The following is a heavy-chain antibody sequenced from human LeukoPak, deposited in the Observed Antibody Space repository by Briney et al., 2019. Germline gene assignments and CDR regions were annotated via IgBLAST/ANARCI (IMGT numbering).Heavy chain of an antibody. V-gene: IGHV4-59*12. CDR3: ARAIRFYDSSGYYHYYFDY. CDR1: GGSISSYY. Sequence: RASETLSLTCTVSGGSISSYYWNWIRQPPGKGLEWIGYISYSGSTNYNPSLKSRVTISVDTSKNQFSLKLSSVTAADTAVYYCARAIRFYDSSGYYHYYFDYWGQGTLVTVSS. CDR2: ISYSGST. J-gene: IGHJ4*02. D-gene: IGHD3-22*01.